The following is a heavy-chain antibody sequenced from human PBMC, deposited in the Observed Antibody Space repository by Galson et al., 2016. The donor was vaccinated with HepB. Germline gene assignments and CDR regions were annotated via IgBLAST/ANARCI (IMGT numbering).Heavy chain of an antibody. D-gene: IGHD5-18*01. Sequence: SLRLSCAASGFTFSNYGVHWVRQAPGKGLEWVTLIWYDGTNKYYADSVKGRFTISRDNSKNTLYLQMNSLRAEDTAVYYCARGGYSYDTQGGYYDYYGMDVWGRGTTVTVSS. CDR3: ARGGYSYDTQGGYYDYYGMDV. J-gene: IGHJ6*02. V-gene: IGHV3-33*01. CDR2: IWYDGTNK. CDR1: GFTFSNYG.